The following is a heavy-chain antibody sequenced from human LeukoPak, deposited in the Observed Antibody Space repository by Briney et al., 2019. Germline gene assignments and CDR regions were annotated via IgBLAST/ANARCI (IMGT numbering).Heavy chain of an antibody. CDR2: IIPIFGTA. CDR1: GGTFSSYA. V-gene: IGHV1-69*13. D-gene: IGHD1-26*01. Sequence: EASVKVSCKASGGTFSSYAISWVRQAPGQGLEWMGGIIPIFGTANYAQEFQGRVTITADESTSTAYMELSSLRSEDTAVYYCARLEGATPGYWGQGTLVTVSS. CDR3: ARLEGATPGY. J-gene: IGHJ4*02.